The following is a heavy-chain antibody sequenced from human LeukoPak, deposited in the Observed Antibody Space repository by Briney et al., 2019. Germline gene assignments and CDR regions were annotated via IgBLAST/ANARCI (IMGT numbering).Heavy chain of an antibody. CDR1: GGSISSYY. CDR2: IYYSGST. J-gene: IGHJ4*02. Sequence: SETLSLTCTVSGGSISSYYWNWIRQPPGKGLEWIGYIYYSGSTNYNPSLKSRVTISVDKSKNQFSLKLSSVTAADTAVYYCARAHSSTHQFDYWGQGTLVTVSS. D-gene: IGHD4-11*01. CDR3: ARAHSSTHQFDY. V-gene: IGHV4-59*12.